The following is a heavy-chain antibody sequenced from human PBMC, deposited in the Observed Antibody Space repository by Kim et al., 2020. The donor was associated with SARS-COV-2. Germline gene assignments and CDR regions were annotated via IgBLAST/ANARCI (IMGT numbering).Heavy chain of an antibody. D-gene: IGHD3-3*01. V-gene: IGHV1-69*04. CDR2: IIPILGIA. CDR1: GGTFSSYA. CDR3: ARERGEPPSDFWSGYQNYYYGMDV. J-gene: IGHJ6*02. Sequence: SVKVSCKASGGTFSSYAISWVRQAPGQGLEWMGRIIPILGIANYAQKFQGRVTITADKSTSTAYMELSSLRSEDTAVYYCARERGEPPSDFWSGYQNYYYGMDVWGQGTTVTVSS.